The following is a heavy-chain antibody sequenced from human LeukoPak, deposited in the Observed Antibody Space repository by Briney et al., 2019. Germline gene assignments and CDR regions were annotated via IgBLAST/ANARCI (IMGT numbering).Heavy chain of an antibody. D-gene: IGHD3-22*01. V-gene: IGHV1-69*05. CDR3: AREELYDSSGYYPAKKNYFDY. Sequence: SVKVSCKASGGTFSSYAISWVRQAPGQGLEWMGGIIPIFGTANYAQKFQGRVTITTDESTSTAYMELSSLRSEDTAVYYCAREELYDSSGYYPAKKNYFDYWGQGTLVTVSS. CDR1: GGTFSSYA. J-gene: IGHJ4*02. CDR2: IIPIFGTA.